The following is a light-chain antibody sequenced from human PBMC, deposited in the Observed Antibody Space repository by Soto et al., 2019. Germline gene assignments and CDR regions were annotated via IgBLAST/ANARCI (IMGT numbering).Light chain of an antibody. CDR1: LSVRSTY. CDR3: QQYGNSPIT. J-gene: IGKJ5*01. V-gene: IGKV3-20*01. CDR2: GVS. Sequence: IVLTQSPGTLSLSPGERATLSCRASLSVRSTYLAWYQQKPGQAPRLLIYGVSSRATGIPDRFSGSGSGTDFTLTISRLEPEDFAVYYCQQYGNSPITFGQGTRLE.